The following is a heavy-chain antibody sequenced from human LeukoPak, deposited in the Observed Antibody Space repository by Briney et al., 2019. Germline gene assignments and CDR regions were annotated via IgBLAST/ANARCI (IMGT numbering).Heavy chain of an antibody. CDR2: INPNSGDT. CDR3: TRRCYFARDV. J-gene: IGHJ6*01. Sequence: ASVKVSCKVSGSTLTGYCMQWVRQAPGQGREWMGWINPNSGDTNYAQKCQGRVTRTRDTYISTAYMELTKLRSHDAVVQYCTRRCYFARDVWGQGTTVSVSS. V-gene: IGHV1-2*01. CDR1: GSTLTGYC.